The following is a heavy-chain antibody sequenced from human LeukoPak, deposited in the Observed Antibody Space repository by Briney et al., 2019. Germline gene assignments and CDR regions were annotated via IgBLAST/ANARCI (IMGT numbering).Heavy chain of an antibody. CDR3: ARGHREYYDILTGYYKYAFDI. D-gene: IGHD3-9*01. CDR1: GGSISSGGYY. V-gene: IGHV4-31*11. Sequence: PSETLSLTCAVSGGSISSGGYYWTWIRQHPGEGLEWIGFIYYSGNTFYNPSLKSRVTISVDTSKNQFSLKLSSVTAADTAVYYCARGHREYYDILTGYYKYAFDIWGQGTMVTVSS. J-gene: IGHJ3*02. CDR2: IYYSGNT.